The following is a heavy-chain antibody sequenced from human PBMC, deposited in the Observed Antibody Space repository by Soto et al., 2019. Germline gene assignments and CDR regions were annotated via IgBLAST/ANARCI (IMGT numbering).Heavy chain of an antibody. CDR1: GFTFSSYA. CDR3: ARDRGGGDLYWYFVL. Sequence: QVQLVESGGGVVQPGRSLRLSCAASGFTFSSYAMHWVRQAPGKGLEWVAVLSYDGSNKYYADSVKGRFTISRDNSKNTRYLQMNSLRAEDTAVYYCARDRGGGDLYWYFVLWGRGTLVTVSS. V-gene: IGHV3-30-3*01. J-gene: IGHJ2*01. D-gene: IGHD2-21*02. CDR2: LSYDGSNK.